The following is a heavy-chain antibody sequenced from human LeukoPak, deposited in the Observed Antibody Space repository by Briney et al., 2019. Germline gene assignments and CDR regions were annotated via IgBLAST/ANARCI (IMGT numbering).Heavy chain of an antibody. V-gene: IGHV3-9*03. Sequence: GGSLRLSCAASGFTFDDYAMHWVRHAPGKGLEWVSGLSWNSGSIGYADSVKGRFTISRDNAKNSLYLQMNDLRAEDMAVYYCAKGIYCDSSGYLDYWGQGTLVTVSS. J-gene: IGHJ4*02. CDR1: GFTFDDYA. D-gene: IGHD3-22*01. CDR2: LSWNSGSI. CDR3: AKGIYCDSSGYLDY.